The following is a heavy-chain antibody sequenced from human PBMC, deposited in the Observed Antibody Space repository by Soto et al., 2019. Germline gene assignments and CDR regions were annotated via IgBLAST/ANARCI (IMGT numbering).Heavy chain of an antibody. CDR2: IKSKTDGGTT. D-gene: IGHD2-8*01. CDR1: GFTFSNAW. Sequence: PGGSLRLSCAASGFTFSNAWMNWVRQAPGKGLEWVGRIKSKTDGGTTDYAAPVKGGFTISRDDSKNTLYLQMNSLKTEDTAVYYCTTEILDIVLMVYAIGEYFQHWGQGTLVTVS. V-gene: IGHV3-15*07. J-gene: IGHJ1*01. CDR3: TTEILDIVLMVYAIGEYFQH.